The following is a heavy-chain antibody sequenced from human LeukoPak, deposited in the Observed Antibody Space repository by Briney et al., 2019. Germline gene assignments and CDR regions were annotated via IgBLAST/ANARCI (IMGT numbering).Heavy chain of an antibody. Sequence: GGSLRLSCAASGFTFSSYSMNWVRQAPGKGLEGVSSISSSSSYIYYADSVKGRFTISRDNAKNSLYLQMNSLRAEDTAVYYCARGQYDILKDFDYWGQGTLVTVSS. D-gene: IGHD3-9*01. J-gene: IGHJ4*02. CDR2: ISSSSSYI. CDR3: ARGQYDILKDFDY. V-gene: IGHV3-21*01. CDR1: GFTFSSYS.